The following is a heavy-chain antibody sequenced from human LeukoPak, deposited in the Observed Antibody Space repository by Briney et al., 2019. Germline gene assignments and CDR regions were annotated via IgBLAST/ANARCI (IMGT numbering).Heavy chain of an antibody. CDR2: IYDSGTT. Sequence: SETLSLTCTVSGDSTSSSTYYWDWIRQAPGKGLEWIGNIYDSGTTHYNPSLKSRVTISGDTSKNQFSLKLNSVTAADTAIYYCATHRRLGSGGSENAFEIWGQGTMVTVSS. CDR3: ATHRRLGSGGSENAFEI. V-gene: IGHV4-39*01. J-gene: IGHJ3*02. D-gene: IGHD5-12*01. CDR1: GDSTSSSTYY.